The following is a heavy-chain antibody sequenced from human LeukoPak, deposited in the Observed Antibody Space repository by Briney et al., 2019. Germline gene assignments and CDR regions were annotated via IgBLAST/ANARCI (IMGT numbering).Heavy chain of an antibody. CDR2: IYHSGST. CDR3: ARSSQATVTRRGFDY. V-gene: IGHV4-38-2*01. J-gene: IGHJ4*02. Sequence: SETLSLTCAVSGYSISSGYYWGWIRQPPGKGLEWIGSIYHSGSTYYNPSLKSQVTISVDTSKNQFSLKLSSVTAADTAVYYCARSSQATVTRRGFDYWGQGTLVTVSS. D-gene: IGHD4-11*01. CDR1: GYSISSGYY.